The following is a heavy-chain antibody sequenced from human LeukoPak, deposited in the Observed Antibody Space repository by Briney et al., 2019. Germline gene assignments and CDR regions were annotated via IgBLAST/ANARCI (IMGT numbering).Heavy chain of an antibody. V-gene: IGHV4-31*03. CDR1: GGSISSGAYY. CDR2: IYYSGST. Sequence: PSETLSLTCTVSGGSISSGAYYWSWIRQHPGKGLEWIGYIYYSGSTYYNPSLKSRVTISVDTSKNQFSLKLSSVTAADTAVYYCARTEYSSSSVGWGFDYWGQGTLVTVSS. D-gene: IGHD6-6*01. J-gene: IGHJ4*02. CDR3: ARTEYSSSSVGWGFDY.